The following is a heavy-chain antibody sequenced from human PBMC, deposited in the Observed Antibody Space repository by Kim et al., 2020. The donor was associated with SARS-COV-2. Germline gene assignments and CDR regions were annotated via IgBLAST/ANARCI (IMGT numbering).Heavy chain of an antibody. V-gene: IGHV4-39*01. J-gene: IGHJ4*02. Sequence: SETLSLTCTVSRDSISSNSDYWGWIRQSPGEGLEWIGSLYYSGGSVKTYYNPSLKSRVTISVDTSKNQFSLNLNSVTAADTSMYFCAKQEWLVRFDSWGQGTLVTVS. CDR2: LYYSGGSVKT. CDR3: AKQEWLVRFDS. D-gene: IGHD6-19*01. CDR1: RDSISSNSDY.